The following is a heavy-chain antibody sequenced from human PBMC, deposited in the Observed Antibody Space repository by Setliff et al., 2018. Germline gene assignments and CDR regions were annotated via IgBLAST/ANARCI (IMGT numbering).Heavy chain of an antibody. CDR3: ARWGTAMVSFSDY. CDR2: ISAYNGST. CDR1: GYTFTSYG. J-gene: IGHJ4*02. V-gene: IGHV1-18*01. Sequence: ASVKVSCKASGYTFTSYGISWVRQAPGQGLEWMGWISAYNGSTSYAQKFQGRVTMTRDTSTSTVYMELSSLRSEDTAVYYCARWGTAMVSFSDYWGQGTLVTVSS. D-gene: IGHD5-18*01.